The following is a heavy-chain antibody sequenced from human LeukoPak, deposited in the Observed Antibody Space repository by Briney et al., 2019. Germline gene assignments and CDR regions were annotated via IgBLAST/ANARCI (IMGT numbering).Heavy chain of an antibody. CDR2: IYYSGST. J-gene: IGHJ4*02. V-gene: IGHV4-39*01. D-gene: IGHD5-18*01. Sequence: SETLSLTCTVSGGSISSSSYYWGWLRQPPGKGLEWIGSIYYSGSTYYNPSLKSRVTISVDTSKNQFSLKLSSVTAADTAVYYCARHGYSYDFDYWGQGTLVTVSS. CDR3: ARHGYSYDFDY. CDR1: GGSISSSSYY.